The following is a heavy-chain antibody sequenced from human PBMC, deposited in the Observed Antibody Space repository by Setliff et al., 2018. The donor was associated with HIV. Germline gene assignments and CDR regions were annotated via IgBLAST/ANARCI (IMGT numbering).Heavy chain of an antibody. CDR3: AREGARHYGSGRYHSWFDP. CDR2: IYYSGST. V-gene: IGHV4-31*11. J-gene: IGHJ5*02. Sequence: PSETLSLTCAVYGGSFSDYYWSWIRQHPGKGLEWIGYIYYSGSTYCNPSLKSRVTMSVDTSKNQFSLKLSSVTAADTAVYYCAREGARHYGSGRYHSWFDPWGQGTQVTVSS. CDR1: GGSFSDYY. D-gene: IGHD3-10*01.